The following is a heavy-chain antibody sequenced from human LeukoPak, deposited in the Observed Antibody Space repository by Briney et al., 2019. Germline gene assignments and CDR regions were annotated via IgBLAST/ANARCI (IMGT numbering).Heavy chain of an antibody. CDR2: IYYSGST. CDR3: ARAKGIAAAGTLDV. V-gene: IGHV4-59*01. J-gene: IGHJ6*04. Sequence: PSETLSLTCTVSGGSISSYYWSWIRQPPGKGLEWIGYIYYSGSTNYNPSLKSRVTISVDTSKNQFSLKLSSVTAADTAVYYCARAKGIAAAGTLDVWGKGTTVTVSS. D-gene: IGHD6-13*01. CDR1: GGSISSYY.